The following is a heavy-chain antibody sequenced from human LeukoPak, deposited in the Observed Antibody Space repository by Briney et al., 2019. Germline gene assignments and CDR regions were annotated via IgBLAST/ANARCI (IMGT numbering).Heavy chain of an antibody. CDR1: GFIFSNYG. Sequence: TGGSLRLSCVTSGFIFSNYGMHWVRQAPGKGLEWLTFIQFDGSNKLYADSVKGRFTVSRDTSKNTVYLQMTSLRVEDTAVYYCAKPYYDILTGYHNFDYWGQGTLVTVSS. CDR2: IQFDGSNK. J-gene: IGHJ4*02. CDR3: AKPYYDILTGYHNFDY. D-gene: IGHD3-9*01. V-gene: IGHV3-30*02.